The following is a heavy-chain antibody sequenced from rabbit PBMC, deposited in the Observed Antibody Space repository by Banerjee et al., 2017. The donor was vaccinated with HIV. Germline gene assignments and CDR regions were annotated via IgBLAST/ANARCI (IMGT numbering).Heavy chain of an antibody. CDR1: GFSFSGEYV. CDR2: INTSSGNT. CDR3: ARDLAGVSGCNFNL. J-gene: IGHJ4*01. V-gene: IGHV1S40*01. Sequence: QSLEESGGDLVQPGRSLTLTCTASGFSFSGEYVMSWVRQAPGKVLELIGCINTSSGNTVSARWAKGRFTITTSSSTAVILQMTSLTAADAASCFCARDLAGVSGCNFNLWGQGTLVTVS. D-gene: IGHD1-1*01.